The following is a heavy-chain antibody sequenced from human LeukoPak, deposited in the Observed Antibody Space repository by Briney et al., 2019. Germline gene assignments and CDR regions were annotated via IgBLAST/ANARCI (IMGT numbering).Heavy chain of an antibody. CDR2: ISGSGGIA. J-gene: IGHJ6*04. Sequence: GGSLRLSCAASGLTFSTSAMSWVRQAPGKGLEWVSSISGSGGIAYYADSVKGRFTISRDNSNNTLSLQMSGLRVEDTAVYYCAKDGCPSCYFVYYYYGMGVWGKGTTVTVSS. D-gene: IGHD2-2*01. V-gene: IGHV3-23*01. CDR1: GLTFSTSA. CDR3: AKDGCPSCYFVYYYYGMGV.